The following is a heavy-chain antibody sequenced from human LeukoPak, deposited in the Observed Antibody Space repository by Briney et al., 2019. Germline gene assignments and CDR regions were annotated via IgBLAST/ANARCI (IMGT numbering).Heavy chain of an antibody. Sequence: GGSLRLSCAASGFTFRSYEMSWVRQAPGKGLEWIAYIRSSGSNMYYADSVRGRFSISRDNAKDSLYPQMNSLRAEDTAIYYCARDGLSGDQAFDAFDIWGQGTMVTVSS. CDR3: ARDGLSGDQAFDAFDI. CDR1: GFTFRSYE. V-gene: IGHV3-48*03. J-gene: IGHJ3*02. CDR2: IRSSGSNM. D-gene: IGHD1-26*01.